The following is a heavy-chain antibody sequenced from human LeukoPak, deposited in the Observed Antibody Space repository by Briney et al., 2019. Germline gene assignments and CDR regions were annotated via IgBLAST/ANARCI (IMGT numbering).Heavy chain of an antibody. D-gene: IGHD6-13*01. CDR2: TYTSGST. CDR1: GGSISSYY. V-gene: IGHV4-4*09. CDR3: ARHGGIVAAFDY. J-gene: IGHJ4*02. Sequence: SETLSLTCTVSGGSISSYYWSWIRQPPGKGLEWIGYTYTSGSTNYNPSLKSRVTISVDTSKNQFSLKLSSVTAADTAVYYCARHGGIVAAFDYWGQGTLVTVSS.